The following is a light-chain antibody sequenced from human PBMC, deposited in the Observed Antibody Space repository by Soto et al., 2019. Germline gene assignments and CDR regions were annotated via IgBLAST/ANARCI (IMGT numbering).Light chain of an antibody. J-gene: IGLJ1*01. CDR3: SSYTSSSNYV. CDR2: EVS. CDR1: SSDVGGYNY. Sequence: QSALTQPASVSGSPGQSITISCTGTSSDVGGYNYVSWYQQHPGKAPKLMIYEVSNRPSGVSNRFFGSKSGNTASLTISGLQAEDEADYYCSSYTSSSNYVFGTGTKLSFL. V-gene: IGLV2-14*01.